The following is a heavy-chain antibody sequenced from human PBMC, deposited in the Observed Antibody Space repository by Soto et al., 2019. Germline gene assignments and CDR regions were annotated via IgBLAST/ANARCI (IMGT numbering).Heavy chain of an antibody. D-gene: IGHD6-13*01. Sequence: ASVKVSCKACGYTFTSYAMHWVRQAPGQRLEWMGWINAGNGNTKYSQKFQGRVTITRDTSASTAYMELSSLRSEDTAVYYCARGYVAAAGTWYFQHWGQGTLVTVSS. J-gene: IGHJ1*01. CDR1: GYTFTSYA. CDR3: ARGYVAAAGTWYFQH. CDR2: INAGNGNT. V-gene: IGHV1-3*01.